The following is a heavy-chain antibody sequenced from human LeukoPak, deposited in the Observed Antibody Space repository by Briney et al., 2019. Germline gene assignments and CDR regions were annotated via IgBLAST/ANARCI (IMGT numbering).Heavy chain of an antibody. CDR2: TNPNSGNT. V-gene: IGHV1-8*02. Sequence: GASVKVSCKASGGTFSSYAISWVRQAPGQGLEWMGWTNPNSGNTGYAQKFQGRVTMTRNTSISTAYMELSSLRSEDTAVYYCARWDTAMVTVYGMDVWGQGTTVTVSS. D-gene: IGHD5-18*01. CDR1: GGTFSSYA. CDR3: ARWDTAMVTVYGMDV. J-gene: IGHJ6*02.